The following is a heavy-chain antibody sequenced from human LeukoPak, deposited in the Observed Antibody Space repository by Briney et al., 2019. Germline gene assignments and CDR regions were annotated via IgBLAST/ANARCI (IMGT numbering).Heavy chain of an antibody. D-gene: IGHD3/OR15-3a*01. CDR2: ISGSGGTT. V-gene: IGHV3-23*01. Sequence: GGSLRLSCSASGFPFSSYNMNWVRQAPGKGLEWVSAISGSGGTTYNADSVKGRFTISRDNSKNTLYLQMNSLRAEDTAVYYCAKGTGGSFDYWGQGTLVTVSS. J-gene: IGHJ4*02. CDR3: AKGTGGSFDY. CDR1: GFPFSSYN.